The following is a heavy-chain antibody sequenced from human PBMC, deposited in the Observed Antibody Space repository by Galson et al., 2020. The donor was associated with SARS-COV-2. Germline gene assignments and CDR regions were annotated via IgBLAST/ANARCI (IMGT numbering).Heavy chain of an antibody. D-gene: IGHD1-1*01. J-gene: IGHJ4*02. CDR2: IHTSGST. CDR1: GGSISSDGYY. V-gene: IGHV4-61*09. CDR3: ARRRPLSSAYFDS. Sequence: SETLSLTCTVSGGSISSDGYYWSWVRQPAGKGLEWIGHIHTSGSTNYNPSLKSRITMSVDTSKNQFSLKLSSVTASDTAVYYCARRRPLSSAYFDSWGQGALVTVSS.